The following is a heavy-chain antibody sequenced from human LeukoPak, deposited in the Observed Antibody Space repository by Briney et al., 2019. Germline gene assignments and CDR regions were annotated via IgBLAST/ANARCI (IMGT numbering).Heavy chain of an antibody. CDR3: ARDQGYSLDS. V-gene: IGHV3-74*01. J-gene: IGHJ4*02. Sequence: GGSLRLSCAASGFTFSSNWMHWVRQAPGKGLVWVAHIDGDGSRTTYADSVKGRFTISRDNAENTLYLQVHSLRPEDTVLYYCARDQGYSLDSWGQGTLVTVSS. CDR1: GFTFSSNW. CDR2: IDGDGSRT. D-gene: IGHD5-12*01.